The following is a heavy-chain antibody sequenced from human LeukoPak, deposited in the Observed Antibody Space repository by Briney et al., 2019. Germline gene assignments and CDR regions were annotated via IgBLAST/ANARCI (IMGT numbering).Heavy chain of an antibody. J-gene: IGHJ4*02. V-gene: IGHV3-30*03. CDR2: ISYDGSTK. CDR3: ATDSYVSGSYYRLFY. CDR1: GFTFSTYG. D-gene: IGHD3-10*01. Sequence: GSLRLSCTASGFTFSTYGMHWVRQAPGKGLEWVTLISYDGSTKYYSDSVKGRFTLSRDNAKNTLYLQMNNLRAEDTAIYYCATDSYVSGSYYRLFYWGQGTLVTVSS.